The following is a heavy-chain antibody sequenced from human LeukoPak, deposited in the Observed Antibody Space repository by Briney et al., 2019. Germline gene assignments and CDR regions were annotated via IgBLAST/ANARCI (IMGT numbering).Heavy chain of an antibody. V-gene: IGHV3-30*18. CDR1: GFTFSNYG. Sequence: GESLRLSCAASGFTFSNYGMYWVRQAPGKGLEWVAVISYDGSNKYYADSVKGRFTISRDNSKNTLYLQMNSLRAEGTAVYYCAKDQGIWFGELLRGALDYWGQGTLVTVSS. D-gene: IGHD3-10*01. CDR3: AKDQGIWFGELLRGALDY. J-gene: IGHJ4*02. CDR2: ISYDGSNK.